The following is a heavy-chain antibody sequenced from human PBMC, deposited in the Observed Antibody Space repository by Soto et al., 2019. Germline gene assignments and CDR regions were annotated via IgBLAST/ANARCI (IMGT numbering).Heavy chain of an antibody. V-gene: IGHV4-31*03. D-gene: IGHD3-3*01. Sequence: SETLSLTCTVSGDSINSRDYYWSWIRQPPGKGLEWIGYIYCSGSTYYNPSLKSRVSISVSVDTSKNQLSLRLSSVTAADTAVYYCARDRRFLLSRGGYYFYAMDVWGQGTTVTVSS. CDR3: ARDRRFLLSRGGYYFYAMDV. J-gene: IGHJ6*02. CDR2: IYCSGST. CDR1: GDSINSRDYY.